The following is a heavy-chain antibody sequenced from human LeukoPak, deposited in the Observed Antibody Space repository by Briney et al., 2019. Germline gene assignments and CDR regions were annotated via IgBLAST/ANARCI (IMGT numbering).Heavy chain of an antibody. J-gene: IGHJ1*01. V-gene: IGHV2-5*02. D-gene: IGHD3-9*01. CDR3: AHMVSNYDILTGYSTGGAEYFQH. Sequence: SGPTLVNPTQTLTLTCTFSGFSLSTSGVGVGWIRQPPGKALEWLAIIYWAGCKRYSPSLKSRLTITKDTSKNQVVLTMTNMDPVDTATYYCAHMVSNYDILTGYSTGGAEYFQHWGQGTLVTVSS. CDR2: IYWAGCK. CDR1: GFSLSTSGVG.